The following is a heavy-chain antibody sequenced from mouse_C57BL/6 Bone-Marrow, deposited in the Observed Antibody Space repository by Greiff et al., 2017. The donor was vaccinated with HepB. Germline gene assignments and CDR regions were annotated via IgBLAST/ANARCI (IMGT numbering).Heavy chain of an antibody. J-gene: IGHJ1*03. CDR1: GFNIKNTY. V-gene: IGHV14-3*01. CDR3: AREIPVTTVVATGYFDV. Sequence: VQLQQSVAELVRPGASVKLSCTASGFNIKNTYMHWVKQRPEQGLEWIGRIDPANGNTKYAPKFQGTATITADTSSNTAYLQLSSLTSEDTAIYYCAREIPVTTVVATGYFDVWGTGTTVTVSS. CDR2: IDPANGNT. D-gene: IGHD1-1*01.